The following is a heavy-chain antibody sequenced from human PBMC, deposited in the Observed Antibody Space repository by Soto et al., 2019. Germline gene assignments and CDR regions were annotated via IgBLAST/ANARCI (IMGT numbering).Heavy chain of an antibody. CDR3: AFDDSVPTAGEMDC. D-gene: IGHD3-9*01. V-gene: IGHV4-30-4*01. CDR1: GGSINIGDYH. J-gene: IGHJ4*03. CDR2: IYYSGST. Sequence: LSLTFTVSGGSINIGDYHWCWIRQSPGKGLEWIGAIYYSGSTYYNPSLKSRIRISVDTSKNQFSLTVNSVTAADTAVYYFAFDDSVPTAGEMDCRGQATPVIV.